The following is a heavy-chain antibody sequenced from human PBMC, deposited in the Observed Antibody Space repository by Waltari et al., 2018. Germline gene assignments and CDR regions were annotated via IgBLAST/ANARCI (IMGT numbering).Heavy chain of an antibody. V-gene: IGHV3-43D*04. CDR1: GFTFDDYA. D-gene: IGHD3-10*01. Sequence: EVQLVESGGVVVQPGGSLRLSCAASGFTFDDYAMHWVRQAPGKGLEWVSLISWDGGSTYYADSVKGRFTISRDNSKNSLYLQMNSLRAEDTALYYCAKDSGITMVQGVTHHFDYWGQGTLVTVSS. CDR2: ISWDGGST. CDR3: AKDSGITMVQGVTHHFDY. J-gene: IGHJ4*02.